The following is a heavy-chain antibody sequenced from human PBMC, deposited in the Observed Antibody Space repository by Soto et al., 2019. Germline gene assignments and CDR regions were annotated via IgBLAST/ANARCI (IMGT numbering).Heavy chain of an antibody. J-gene: IGHJ5*02. CDR2: IDKEVVGT. Sequence: HPWGSLRLSCAASGFIFDNYAMNWVRQAPGKGLEWVSTIDKEVVGTHYADSVKGRFTISRDNSKNTLYLQMNSLRAEDTAVYYCARDQYYYDKYWFDPWGQGTLVTVSS. V-gene: IGHV3-23*01. D-gene: IGHD3-22*01. CDR1: GFIFDNYA. CDR3: ARDQYYYDKYWFDP.